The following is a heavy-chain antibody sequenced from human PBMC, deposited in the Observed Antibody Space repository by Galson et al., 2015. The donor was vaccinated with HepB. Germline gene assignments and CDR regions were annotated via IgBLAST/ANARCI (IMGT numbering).Heavy chain of an antibody. J-gene: IGHJ4*02. CDR3: AKEDRPRWLQLGAPFDY. V-gene: IGHV3-30*18. D-gene: IGHD5-24*01. CDR2: ISYDGSNK. CDR1: GFTFSSYG. Sequence: SLRLSCAASGFTFSSYGMHWVRQAPGKGLEWVAVISYDGSNKYYADSVKGRFTISRDNSKNTLYLQMNSLRAEDTAVYYCAKEDRPRWLQLGAPFDYWGQGTLVTVSS.